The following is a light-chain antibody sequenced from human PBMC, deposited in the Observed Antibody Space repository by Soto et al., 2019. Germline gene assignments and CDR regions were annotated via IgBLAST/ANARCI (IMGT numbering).Light chain of an antibody. CDR2: EVS. CDR1: SSDVGGYDY. CDR3: FSYTRSNTRV. V-gene: IGLV2-14*01. Sequence: QSALTQPASVSGSPGQSITISCTGTSSDVGGYDYVSWYQQHPGKAPKLIIYEVSNRPSGVSHRFSGSKSGNTASLIISGLQAEDEADYYCFSYTRSNTRVFGGGTKVTVL. J-gene: IGLJ3*02.